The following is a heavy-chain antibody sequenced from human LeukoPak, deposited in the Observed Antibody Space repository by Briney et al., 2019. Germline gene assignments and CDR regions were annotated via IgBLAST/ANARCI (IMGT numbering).Heavy chain of an antibody. CDR2: INHSGST. Sequence: SETLSLTCTVSGGSTSSSSYYWSWIRQPPGKGLEWIGEINHSGSTNYNPSLKSRVTISVDTSKNQFSLKLSSVTAADTAVYYCARVPYKYYYGSGSSLNFDYWGQGTLVTVSS. D-gene: IGHD3-10*01. CDR3: ARVPYKYYYGSGSSLNFDY. V-gene: IGHV4-39*07. CDR1: GGSTSSSSYY. J-gene: IGHJ4*02.